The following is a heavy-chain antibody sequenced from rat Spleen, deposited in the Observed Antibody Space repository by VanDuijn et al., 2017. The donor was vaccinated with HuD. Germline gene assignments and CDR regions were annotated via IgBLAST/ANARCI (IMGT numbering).Heavy chain of an antibody. V-gene: IGHV5-17*01. Sequence: EVQLVESGGGLVQPGNSLKLSCAASGFTFSGYAMAWVSQAPKKGLEWVATISYDGRSTYYPDSVKGRFTISRDNAENTVYLQMNSLRSEDTATYYCAKGRGYTTDWGQGVMVTVSS. D-gene: IGHD1-6*01. CDR1: GFTFSGYA. CDR2: ISYDGRST. CDR3: AKGRGYTTD. J-gene: IGHJ2*01.